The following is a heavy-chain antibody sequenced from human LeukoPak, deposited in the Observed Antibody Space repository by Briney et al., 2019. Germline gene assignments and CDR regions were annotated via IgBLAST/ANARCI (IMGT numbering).Heavy chain of an antibody. D-gene: IGHD3-22*01. Sequence: PGGSLRLSCAASGFTFSSYAMHWVRQAPGKGLEWVAVISYDGSNKYYADSVKGRFTISRDNSKNTLYLQMNSLRAEDTAVYYCARDTSSYYDSSPLDPVGSPDYWGQGTLVTVSS. CDR1: GFTFSSYA. V-gene: IGHV3-30-3*01. CDR3: ARDTSSYYDSSPLDPVGSPDY. J-gene: IGHJ4*02. CDR2: ISYDGSNK.